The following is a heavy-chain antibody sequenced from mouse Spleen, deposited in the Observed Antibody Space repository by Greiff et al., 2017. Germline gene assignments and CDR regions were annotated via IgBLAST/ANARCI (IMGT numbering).Heavy chain of an antibody. CDR3: TTNYGSSPYAMDY. CDR1: GYTFTSYW. V-gene: IGHV14-1*01. D-gene: IGHD1-1*01. Sequence: VQLQQPGAELVMPGASVKLSCKASGYTFTSYWMHWVKQRPEQGLEWIGRIDPEDGDTEYAPKFQGKATMTADTSSNTAYLQLSSLTSEDTAVYYCTTNYGSSPYAMDYWGQGTSVTVSS. CDR2: IDPEDGDT. J-gene: IGHJ4*01.